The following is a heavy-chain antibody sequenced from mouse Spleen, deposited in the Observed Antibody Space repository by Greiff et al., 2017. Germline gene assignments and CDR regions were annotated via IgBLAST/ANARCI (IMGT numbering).Heavy chain of an antibody. CDR1: GYTFTSYW. Sequence: QVQLQQPGAELMKPGASVKMSCKASGYTFTSYWITWVKQRPGQGLEWIGDIYPGSGSTNYNEKFKSKATLTVDTSSSTAYMQLSSLTSEDSAVYYCARERLSNEDAMDYWGQGTSVTVSS. D-gene: IGHD2-5*01. CDR3: ARERLSNEDAMDY. V-gene: IGHV1-55*01. J-gene: IGHJ4*01. CDR2: IYPGSGST.